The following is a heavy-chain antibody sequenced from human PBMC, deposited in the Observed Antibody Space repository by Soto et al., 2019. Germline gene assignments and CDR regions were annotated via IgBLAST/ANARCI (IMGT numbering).Heavy chain of an antibody. CDR3: ASATGYSSGWFDREPNYGMDV. CDR2: IYYSGST. D-gene: IGHD6-19*01. CDR1: GGSISSSSYY. Sequence: SETLSLTCTVSGGSISSSSYYWGWIRQPPGKGLEWIGSIYYSGSTYYNPSLKSRVTISVDTSKNQFSLKLSSVTAADTAVYYFASATGYSSGWFDREPNYGMDVWGQGTTVTVSS. J-gene: IGHJ6*02. V-gene: IGHV4-39*01.